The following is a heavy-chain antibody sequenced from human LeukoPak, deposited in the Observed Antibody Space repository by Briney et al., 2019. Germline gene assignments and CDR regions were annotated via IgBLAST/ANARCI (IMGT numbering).Heavy chain of an antibody. V-gene: IGHV1-69*04. CDR3: ARDRRYCSGGSCYTVPSPKNWFDP. Sequence: GASVKVSCKASGGTFSSYAISWVRQAPGQGLEWMGRIIPILGIANYAQKFQGRVTITADKSTSTAYMELSSLRSEDTAVYYCARDRRYCSGGSCYTVPSPKNWFDPWGQGTLVTVSS. CDR1: GGTFSSYA. D-gene: IGHD2-15*01. CDR2: IIPILGIA. J-gene: IGHJ5*02.